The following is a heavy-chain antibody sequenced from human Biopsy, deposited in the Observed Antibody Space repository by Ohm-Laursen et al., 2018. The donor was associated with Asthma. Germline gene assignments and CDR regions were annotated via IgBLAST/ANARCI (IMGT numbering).Heavy chain of an antibody. D-gene: IGHD1-7*01. J-gene: IGHJ5*02. CDR1: GYTFTGYS. CDR3: AREGITGTTAWFDP. CDR2: INPNSGGT. V-gene: IGHV1-2*06. Sequence: SVKVSCKASGYTFTGYSMHWVRQAPGQGLEWMGRINPNSGGTNYAQKFQGRVTMTRDTSISTAYMELSRLRSDDTAVYYCAREGITGTTAWFDPWGQGTLVTVSS.